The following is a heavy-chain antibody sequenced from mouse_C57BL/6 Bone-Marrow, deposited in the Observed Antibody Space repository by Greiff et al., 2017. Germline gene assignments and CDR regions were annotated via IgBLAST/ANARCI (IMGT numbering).Heavy chain of an antibody. V-gene: IGHV1-55*01. D-gene: IGHD1-1*01. CDR3: AGRYYGSRDY. CDR2: IYPGSGST. CDR1: GYTFTSYW. Sequence: QVQLQQPGAELVKPGASVKMSCKASGYTFTSYWITWVKQRHGQGLEWMGDIYPGSGSTTYNETFKSKATLTVDTSSSTAYMQLSSLTAEDAAVYYGAGRYYGSRDYWVQGTTRTVSS. J-gene: IGHJ2*01.